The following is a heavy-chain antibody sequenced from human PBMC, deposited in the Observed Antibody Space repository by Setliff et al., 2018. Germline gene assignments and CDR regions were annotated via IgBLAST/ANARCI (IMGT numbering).Heavy chain of an antibody. CDR1: GFTFRSYE. Sequence: PGGSLRLSCAASGFTFRSYEMNWVRQAPGKGLEWISYISNSGSTIYYADSVKGRFTISRDNAKNSLYLQMNGLRAEDTAVYYCARDYTYYDFWSDYSPDAFDIWGQGTMVTVSS. V-gene: IGHV3-48*03. D-gene: IGHD3-3*01. J-gene: IGHJ3*02. CDR3: ARDYTYYDFWSDYSPDAFDI. CDR2: ISNSGSTI.